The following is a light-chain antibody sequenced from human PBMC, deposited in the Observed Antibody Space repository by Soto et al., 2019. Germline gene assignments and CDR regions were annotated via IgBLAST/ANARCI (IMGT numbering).Light chain of an antibody. CDR2: EVS. V-gene: IGLV2-14*01. CDR3: SSYRSTITV. J-gene: IGLJ3*02. Sequence: QSVLTQPASVSGSPGQSVTISCTATTSDIGHYNYVSWYQQHPGKAPKLVIYEVSNRPLGVSSRYSGSKSGNTASLTISGLQAEVEADYYCSSYRSTITVFGGGTKLTVL. CDR1: TSDIGHYNY.